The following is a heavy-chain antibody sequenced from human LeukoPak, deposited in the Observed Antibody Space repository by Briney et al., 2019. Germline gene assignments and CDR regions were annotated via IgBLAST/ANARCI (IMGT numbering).Heavy chain of an antibody. Sequence: SETLSFTCTVSGGSISSYNWSWLRPPAGKGLEWIGRIYTSGSTNYNPSLKSRVTMSVDTSKNQFSLKLSSVTAADTAVYYCARVGGYDDPARYDPWGQGTLVTVSS. CDR1: GGSISSYN. J-gene: IGHJ5*02. CDR3: ARVGGYDDPARYDP. V-gene: IGHV4-4*07. CDR2: IYTSGST. D-gene: IGHD3-16*01.